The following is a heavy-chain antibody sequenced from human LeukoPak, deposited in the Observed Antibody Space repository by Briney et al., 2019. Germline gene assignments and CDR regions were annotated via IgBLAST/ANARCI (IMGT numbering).Heavy chain of an antibody. CDR1: GGTFSSYA. CDR3: ARFPYSSGCFDY. CDR2: IIPIFGTA. Sequence: ASVKVSCKASGGTFSSYAISWVRQAPGQGLEWMGGIIPIFGTANYAQKFQGRVTITADESTSTAYMELSSLRSEDTAVYYCARFPYSSGCFDYWGQGTLVTVSS. J-gene: IGHJ4*02. V-gene: IGHV1-69*13. D-gene: IGHD6-19*01.